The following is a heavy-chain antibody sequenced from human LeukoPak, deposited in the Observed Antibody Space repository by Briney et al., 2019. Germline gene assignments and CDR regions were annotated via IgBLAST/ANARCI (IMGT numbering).Heavy chain of an antibody. CDR2: ISGSGGST. CDR1: GFTFSSYA. J-gene: IGHJ5*02. CDR3: ANHMTTVTTRGNWFDP. V-gene: IGHV3-23*01. Sequence: GGSLRLSCAASGFTFSSYAVSWVRQAPGKGLEWVSAISGSGGSTYYADSVKGRFTISRDNSKNTLYLQMNSLRAEDTAVYYCANHMTTVTTRGNWFDPWGQGTLVTVSS. D-gene: IGHD4-17*01.